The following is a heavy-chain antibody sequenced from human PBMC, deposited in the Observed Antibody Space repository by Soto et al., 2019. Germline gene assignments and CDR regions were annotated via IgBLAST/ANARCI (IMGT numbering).Heavy chain of an antibody. CDR3: ARDRAGLQFDY. CDR1: GFTFSSYA. D-gene: IGHD5-12*01. CDR2: ISGSGGST. J-gene: IGHJ4*02. V-gene: IGHV3-23*01. Sequence: GGSLRLSCAASGFTFSSYAMSWVRQAPGKGLEWVSAISGSGGSTYYADSVKGRFTISRDNSKNTLYLQMNSLRAEDTAVHYCARDRAGLQFDYWGQGTLVTVSS.